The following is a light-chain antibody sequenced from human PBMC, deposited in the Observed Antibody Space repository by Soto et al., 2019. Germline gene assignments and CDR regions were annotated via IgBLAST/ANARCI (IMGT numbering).Light chain of an antibody. CDR2: LGS. V-gene: IGKV2-28*01. CDR3: MQALQTPYT. CDR1: QSLLHSTGFNF. J-gene: IGKJ2*01. Sequence: DIAMTQSPLSLSVTPGEPASFSCRSSQSLLHSTGFNFFDWYLQKPGQSPQLLIYLGSNRASGVPDRFSGSASGTDFTLKISRVEAEDVGVYYCMQALQTPYTFGQGTKLEIK.